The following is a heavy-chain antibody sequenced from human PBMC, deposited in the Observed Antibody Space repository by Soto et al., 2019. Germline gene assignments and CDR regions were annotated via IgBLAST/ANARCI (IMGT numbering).Heavy chain of an antibody. V-gene: IGHV4-34*01. CDR2: INHSGST. J-gene: IGHJ4*02. CDR3: TRGPRPSSVGTGAF. CDR1: GGSFSCYY. Sequence: SETLSLTCAVYGGSFSCYYWSWIRQPPGKGLEWIGEINHSGSTNYNPSLKGRFTISRDNAKNSLYLQMNSLRAEDTAVYYCTRGPRPSSVGTGAFWGLGALVTVSS. D-gene: IGHD3-10*01.